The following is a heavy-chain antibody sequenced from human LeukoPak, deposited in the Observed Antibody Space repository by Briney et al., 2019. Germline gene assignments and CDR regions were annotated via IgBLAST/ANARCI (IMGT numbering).Heavy chain of an antibody. CDR2: INHSGST. CDR1: GGSFSGYY. V-gene: IGHV4-34*01. Sequence: SETLSLTCAVYGGSFSGYYWSWIRQPPGKGLEWIREINHSGSTNYNPSPKSRVTISVDTSKNQFSLKLSSVTAADTAVYYCARVPDRGYSYGYRYYFDYWGHGTLVTVSS. J-gene: IGHJ4*01. D-gene: IGHD5-18*01. CDR3: ARVPDRGYSYGYRYYFDY.